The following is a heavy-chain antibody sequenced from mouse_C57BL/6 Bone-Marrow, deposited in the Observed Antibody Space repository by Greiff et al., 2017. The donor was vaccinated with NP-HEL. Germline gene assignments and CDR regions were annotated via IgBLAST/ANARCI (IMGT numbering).Heavy chain of an antibody. CDR3: ARKAYSTIVCWYFDV. J-gene: IGHJ1*03. D-gene: IGHD1-1*01. CDR1: GYTFTSYW. CDR2: INPSSGYT. Sequence: QVQLKQSGAELVKPGASVKLSCKASGYTFTSYWMHWVKQRPGQGLEWIGYINPSSGYTKYNQKFKDKATLTADKSSSTAYMQLSSLTYEDSAVYYCARKAYSTIVCWYFDVWGTGTTVTVSS. V-gene: IGHV1-7*01.